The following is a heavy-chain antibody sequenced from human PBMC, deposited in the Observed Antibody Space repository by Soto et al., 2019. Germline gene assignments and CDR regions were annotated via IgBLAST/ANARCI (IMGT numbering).Heavy chain of an antibody. CDR2: ITSGGST. D-gene: IGHD3-3*01. CDR1: GFIVRSDY. CDR3: ARDILGGAYDFWH. Sequence: EVQLVESGGGLVQPGGSLRLSCAASGFIVRSDYMTWVRQAPGNGLEWVSVITSGGSTYYAASVKGRFAISRDSSKNTLYLQISSLRAEDTAVYYCARDILGGAYDFWHGGQGTLVTVSS. V-gene: IGHV3-66*01. J-gene: IGHJ4*02.